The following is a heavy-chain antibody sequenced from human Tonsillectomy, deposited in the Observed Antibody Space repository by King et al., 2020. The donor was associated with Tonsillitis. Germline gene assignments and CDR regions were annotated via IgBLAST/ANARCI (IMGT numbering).Heavy chain of an antibody. CDR3: ARQWGFCTNGGCFLYYFDY. V-gene: IGHV4-39*01. CDR1: GGSISTRSYY. Sequence: LQLQESGPGLVKPSETLSLTCAVSGGSISTRSYYWGWIRQSPGKGLEWIGSIYYTGCTYYSPSLSSRVTISVYTSKNQSSLRLSAVTAADTAVYYCARQWGFCTNGGCFLYYFDYWGQGALVTVSS. J-gene: IGHJ4*02. CDR2: IYYTGCT. D-gene: IGHD2-8*01.